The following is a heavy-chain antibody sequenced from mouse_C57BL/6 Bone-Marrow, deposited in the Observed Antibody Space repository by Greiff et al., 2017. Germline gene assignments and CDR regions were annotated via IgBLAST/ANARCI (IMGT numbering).Heavy chain of an antibody. Sequence: QVHVKQSGAELVRPGASVTLSCKASGYTFTDYEMHWVKQTPVHGLEWIGAIDPETGGTAYNQKFKGKAILTADKSSSTAYMELRSLTSEDSAVYYCTRSPITTAFYYAMDYWGQGTSVTVSS. J-gene: IGHJ4*01. CDR3: TRSPITTAFYYAMDY. D-gene: IGHD1-2*01. V-gene: IGHV1-15*01. CDR2: IDPETGGT. CDR1: GYTFTDYE.